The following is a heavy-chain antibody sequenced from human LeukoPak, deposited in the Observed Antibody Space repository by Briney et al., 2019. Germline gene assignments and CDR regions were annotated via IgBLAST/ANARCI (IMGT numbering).Heavy chain of an antibody. CDR1: GITVSTNY. J-gene: IGHJ4*02. CDR2: IYSGGAT. Sequence: HSGGSLRLSCAASGITVSTNYMSWVRQAPGKGLEWVSIIYSGGATFYADSVKGRFTISRENSKNTLWLQMNSLRAEDTAVYYCARGAGYADYWGQGTLVTVSS. V-gene: IGHV3-66*01. CDR3: ARGAGYADY. D-gene: IGHD5-12*01.